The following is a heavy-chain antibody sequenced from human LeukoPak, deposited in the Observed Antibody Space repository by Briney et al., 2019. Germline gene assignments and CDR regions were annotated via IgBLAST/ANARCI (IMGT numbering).Heavy chain of an antibody. V-gene: IGHV3-33*01. CDR2: IWYDGSNK. Sequence: PGRSLRLSCAASGFTFSSYGMHWVRQAPGKGPEWVAVIWYDGSNKYYADSVKGRFTISRDNSKNTLYLQMNSLRAEDTAVYYCARFGYGDYLHFDYWGQGTLVTVSS. D-gene: IGHD4-17*01. CDR1: GFTFSSYG. CDR3: ARFGYGDYLHFDY. J-gene: IGHJ4*02.